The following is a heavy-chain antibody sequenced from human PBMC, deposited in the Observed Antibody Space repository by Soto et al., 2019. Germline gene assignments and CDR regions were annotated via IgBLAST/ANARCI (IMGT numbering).Heavy chain of an antibody. J-gene: IGHJ4*02. Sequence: GGSLRLSCAASGFTFSGYSMNWVRQAPGMGLEWVSYISGNSNTIHYADSVKGRFTVSRDNAKNSLYLQMNSLRAEDTAVYYCARVSLISRVFDYWGQGTLVTVSS. CDR3: ARVSLISRVFDY. V-gene: IGHV3-48*01. CDR1: GFTFSGYS. CDR2: ISGNSNTI. D-gene: IGHD2-15*01.